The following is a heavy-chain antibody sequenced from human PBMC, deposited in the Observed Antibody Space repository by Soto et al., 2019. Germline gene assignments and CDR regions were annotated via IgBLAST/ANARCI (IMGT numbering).Heavy chain of an antibody. CDR3: ARALYYYDNSGLAF. D-gene: IGHD3-22*01. J-gene: IGHJ4*02. Sequence: QVHLEQSGPEVKKPGASVKVSCKASGYTFTSYGISWVRLAPGQGLEWMGWINIYGGGTNYAQKYQDRVTMTWDTSTNTVYLEMRSLTSDDTAIYYCARALYYYDNSGLAFWGQGTLVTVSS. CDR2: INIYGGGT. V-gene: IGHV1-18*01. CDR1: GYTFTSYG.